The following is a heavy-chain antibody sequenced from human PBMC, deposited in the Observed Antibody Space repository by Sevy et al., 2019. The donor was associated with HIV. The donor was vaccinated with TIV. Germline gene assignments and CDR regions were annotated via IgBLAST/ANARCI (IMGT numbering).Heavy chain of an antibody. V-gene: IGHV3-33*01. CDR2: IWYDGSDK. CDR3: ARDQKGVFGVVNPDY. J-gene: IGHJ4*02. Sequence: GGSLRLSCAASGFTFSSYGMHWVRQAPGKGLEWVAVIWYDGSDKYYADSVKGRFTISRDNSKNTLYLQMNSLRAEDTAVYYCARDQKGVFGVVNPDYWGQGTLVTVSS. CDR1: GFTFSSYG. D-gene: IGHD3-3*01.